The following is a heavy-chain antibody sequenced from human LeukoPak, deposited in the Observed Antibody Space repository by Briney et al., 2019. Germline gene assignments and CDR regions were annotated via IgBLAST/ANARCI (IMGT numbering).Heavy chain of an antibody. CDR1: GFTFSDYY. CDR2: ISSSASTI. Sequence: GGSLRLSCAASGFTFSDYYMNWIRQAPGKGLEWVSYISSSASTIYYADSVKGRFTISRDNAKNSLYLQMNSLTAADTAVYYCARDPPGGYLDYWGQGTLVTVSS. J-gene: IGHJ4*02. V-gene: IGHV3-11*01. D-gene: IGHD3-16*01. CDR3: ARDPPGGYLDY.